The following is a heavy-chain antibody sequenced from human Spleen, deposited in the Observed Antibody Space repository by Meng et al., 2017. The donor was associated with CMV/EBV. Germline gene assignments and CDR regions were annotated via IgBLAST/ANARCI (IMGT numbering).Heavy chain of an antibody. J-gene: IGHJ5*02. CDR1: GGSFSGYY. V-gene: IGHV4-34*01. CDR3: ARCGSAARLRSNWFDP. CDR2: IKQSGGT. Sequence: VSLQGRGAGPLKPSGTLSLTCAVYGGSFSGYYGGSIRQPPWKGREWIQEIKQSGGTNDYPCLKCRVSISVHTSKNQYSPKLSSVTAADTAVYYCARCGSAARLRSNWFDPWGQGTLVTVSS. D-gene: IGHD6-6*01.